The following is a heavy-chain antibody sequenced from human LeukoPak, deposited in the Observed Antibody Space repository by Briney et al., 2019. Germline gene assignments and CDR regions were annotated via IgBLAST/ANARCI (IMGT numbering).Heavy chain of an antibody. CDR1: GFTFSNAW. V-gene: IGHV3-15*01. CDR3: TTNDALDI. Sequence: GGSLRLSCAASGFTFSNAWMNWVRQAPGKGLEWVGRIKNKIASGTTDYAAPVKGRFTISRDDSKNTLFLQMNSLKTEDTAMYYCTTNDALDIWGQGTMVTVSS. CDR2: IKNKIASGTT. J-gene: IGHJ3*02.